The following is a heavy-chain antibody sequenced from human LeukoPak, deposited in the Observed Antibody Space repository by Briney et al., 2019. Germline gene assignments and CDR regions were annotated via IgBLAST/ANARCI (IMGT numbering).Heavy chain of an antibody. CDR1: GGSISSNNW. Sequence: PSGTLSLTCAVSGGSISSNNWWSWVRQPPGKGLEWIGEIYHSGSTNYNPSLKSRVTISVDTSKNQFSLKLSSVTAADTAVYYCARKSSVMTGDLGELSLYFDYWGQGTLVTVSS. D-gene: IGHD3-16*02. CDR3: ARKSSVMTGDLGELSLYFDY. J-gene: IGHJ4*02. V-gene: IGHV4-4*02. CDR2: IYHSGST.